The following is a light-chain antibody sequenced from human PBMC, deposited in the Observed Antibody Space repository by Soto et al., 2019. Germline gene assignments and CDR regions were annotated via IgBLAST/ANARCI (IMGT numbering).Light chain of an antibody. Sequence: EIVLTQSPATLSLSPGERGTLSCRASQSVGRYLAWYQHKPGQPPRLLIYDTSNRAPGTPGRFGGSGSGTDFTLTSSSLAAEDVAVYYCVQRSVWPWTVGQGTKVEVK. V-gene: IGKV3-11*01. CDR3: VQRSVWPWT. CDR2: DTS. J-gene: IGKJ1*01. CDR1: QSVGRY.